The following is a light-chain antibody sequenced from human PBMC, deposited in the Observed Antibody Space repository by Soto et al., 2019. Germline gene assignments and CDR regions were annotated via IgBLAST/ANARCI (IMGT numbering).Light chain of an antibody. CDR1: QSISNW. Sequence: DIQMTQSPATLSASVGDIVPITCRASQSISNWLAWYQLKPGKAPKLLIHEASNLQSGVQSTFSGSGSGTDFTLTITSLKPEDFATYYCQQYKSYWTFGQGTKVDIK. CDR2: EAS. CDR3: QQYKSYWT. J-gene: IGKJ1*01. V-gene: IGKV1-5*03.